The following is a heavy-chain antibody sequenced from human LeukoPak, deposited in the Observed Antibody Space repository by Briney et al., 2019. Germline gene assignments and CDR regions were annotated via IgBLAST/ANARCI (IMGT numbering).Heavy chain of an antibody. D-gene: IGHD1-1*01. CDR3: AKGAAYNWNVPLDY. CDR1: GFTFSSYA. Sequence: GGSLRLSCAASGFTFSSYAMSWVRQAPGKGLEWVSAISGSGGSTCYADSVKGRFTISRDNSKNTLYLQMNSLRAEDTAVYYCAKGAAYNWNVPLDYWGQGTLVTVSS. J-gene: IGHJ4*02. V-gene: IGHV3-23*01. CDR2: ISGSGGST.